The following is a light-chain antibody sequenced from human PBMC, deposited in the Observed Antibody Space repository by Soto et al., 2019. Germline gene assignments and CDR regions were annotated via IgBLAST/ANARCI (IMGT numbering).Light chain of an antibody. CDR1: QSVSSSY. CDR3: QQYGSSPQT. Sequence: EIVLTQSPGTLSLSPGEGATLSCWASQSVSSSYLAWYQQKPGQAPRLLIYGASSRATGIPDRFSGSGSGTDLTLTISRLEPEDFAVYYCQQYGSSPQTFGQGTKVDIK. CDR2: GAS. J-gene: IGKJ1*01. V-gene: IGKV3-20*01.